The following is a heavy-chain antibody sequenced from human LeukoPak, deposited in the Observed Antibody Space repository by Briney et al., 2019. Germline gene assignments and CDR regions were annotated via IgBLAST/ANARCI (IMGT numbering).Heavy chain of an antibody. CDR3: ARSSPYCYYYMDV. V-gene: IGHV3-33*01. J-gene: IGHJ6*03. CDR2: IWYDGSNK. Sequence: PGGSLRLSCAASGFTFSSYGMHWVRQAPGKGLEWVAVIWYDGSNKYYADSVKGRFTISRDNSKNTLYLQMNSLRAEDTAVYYCARSSPYCYYYMDVWGKGTTVTVSS. D-gene: IGHD6-6*01. CDR1: GFTFSSYG.